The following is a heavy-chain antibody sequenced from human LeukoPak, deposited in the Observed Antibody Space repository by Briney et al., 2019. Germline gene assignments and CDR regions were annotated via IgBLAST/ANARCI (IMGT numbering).Heavy chain of an antibody. V-gene: IGHV1-69*04. J-gene: IGHJ4*02. D-gene: IGHD3-10*01. CDR3: ARGSITMVRGGPDY. CDR2: IIPILGIA. CDR1: GGTFSSYA. Sequence: SVKVSCKASGGTFSSYAISWVRQAPGQGLEWMGRIIPILGIANYAQKFQGRVTITADKSTSTAYMELSSLRSEDTAVYYCARGSITMVRGGPDYWGQGTLVTVSS.